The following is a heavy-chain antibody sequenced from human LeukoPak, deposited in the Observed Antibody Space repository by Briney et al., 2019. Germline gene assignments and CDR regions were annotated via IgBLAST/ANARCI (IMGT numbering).Heavy chain of an antibody. J-gene: IGHJ4*02. CDR2: MSSSGNN. V-gene: IGHV4-4*07. D-gene: IGHD6-13*01. Sequence: SETLSLTCSVSGDSISYFYWSWIRQAAGKGLEWIGRMSSSGNNDYNASLKSRITMFVDTSKNQLSLKVISVTAADTAVYYCARGVIAAGGNDIDYWGQGTLVTVSS. CDR1: GDSISYFY. CDR3: ARGVIAAGGNDIDY.